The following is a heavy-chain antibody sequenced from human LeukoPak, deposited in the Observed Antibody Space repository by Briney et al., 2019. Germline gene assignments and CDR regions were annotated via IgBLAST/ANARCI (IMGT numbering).Heavy chain of an antibody. CDR1: GFTFDDYG. Sequence: GGSLRLSCAASGFTFDDYGMSWVRQAPGKGLEWVSAISGSGGSTYYADSVKGRFTISRDNSKNTLYLQMNSLRAEDTAVYYCAKSKGYSSGWLFDYWGQGTLVTVSS. D-gene: IGHD6-19*01. CDR3: AKSKGYSSGWLFDY. V-gene: IGHV3-23*01. J-gene: IGHJ4*02. CDR2: ISGSGGST.